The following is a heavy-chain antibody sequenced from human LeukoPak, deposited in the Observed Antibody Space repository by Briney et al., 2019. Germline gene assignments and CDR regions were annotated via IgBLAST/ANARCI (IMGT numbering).Heavy chain of an antibody. D-gene: IGHD3-22*01. V-gene: IGHV4-39*07. CDR1: GVSINSSSYY. J-gene: IGHJ4*02. CDR2: IYYGGST. CDR3: ASLPTVYSRGYLAL. Sequence: SETLSLTYAVSGVSINSSSYYWGWIRQPPGKGLDWIGSIYYGGSTYYNPSLKSRVTISVDMSKNQFSLKLSSVTAADTAVYYCASLPTVYSRGYLALWGQGTLVTVSS.